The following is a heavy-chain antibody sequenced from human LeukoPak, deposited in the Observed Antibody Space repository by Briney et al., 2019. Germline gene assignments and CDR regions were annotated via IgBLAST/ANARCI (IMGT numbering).Heavy chain of an antibody. Sequence: TSETLSLTCAVYGGSFSGYYWSWIRQPPGKGLEWIGEINHSGSTNYNPSLKSRVTMSVDTSKNQFSLKLSSVTAADTAVYYCARARPTITMIVVVIYNWFDPWGQGTLVTVSS. CDR2: INHSGST. CDR3: ARARPTITMIVVVIYNWFDP. V-gene: IGHV4-34*01. J-gene: IGHJ5*02. D-gene: IGHD3-22*01. CDR1: GGSFSGYY.